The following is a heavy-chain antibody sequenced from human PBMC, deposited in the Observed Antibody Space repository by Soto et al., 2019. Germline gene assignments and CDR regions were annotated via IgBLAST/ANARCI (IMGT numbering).Heavy chain of an antibody. CDR2: ITFRGDYT. Sequence: EVQLLESGGGLVQPGGSLRLSCAASGFTFSSYAMSWVHQAPGKGLEWLAGITFRGDYTYYADSVKGRFTLSRDKSRNRLDLQMNSLKVEDTALYFCAKLGTMGVFDNWGQGTLLTVSS. J-gene: IGHJ4*02. CDR3: AKLGTMGVFDN. V-gene: IGHV3-23*01. D-gene: IGHD1-26*01. CDR1: GFTFSSYA.